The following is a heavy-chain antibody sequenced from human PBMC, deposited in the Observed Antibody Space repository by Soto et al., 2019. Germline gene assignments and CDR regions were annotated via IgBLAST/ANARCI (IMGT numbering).Heavy chain of an antibody. J-gene: IGHJ5*02. D-gene: IGHD3-3*01. CDR1: GGSISSSSYY. V-gene: IGHV4-39*01. Sequence: PSETLSLTCTVSGGSISSSSYYWGWIRQPPGKGLEWIGSIYYSGSTYYNPSLKSRVTISVDTSKNQFSLKLSSVTAADTAVYYCARRYDFWSGYLPSAWFDPWGQGTLVTVSS. CDR2: IYYSGST. CDR3: ARRYDFWSGYLPSAWFDP.